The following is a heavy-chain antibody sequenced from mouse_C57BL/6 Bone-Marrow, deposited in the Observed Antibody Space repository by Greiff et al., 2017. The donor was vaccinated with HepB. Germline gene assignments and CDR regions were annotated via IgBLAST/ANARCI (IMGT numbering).Heavy chain of an antibody. D-gene: IGHD4-1*01. CDR3: ARELGRGY. J-gene: IGHJ2*01. CDR1: GYTFTSYG. CDR2: IYPRSGNT. V-gene: IGHV1-81*01. Sequence: QVQLQQSGAELARPGASVKLSCKASGYTFTSYGISWVKQRTGQGLEWIGEIYPRSGNTYYNEKFKGKATLTADKYTSTAYMELRSLTSEDAAVYFCARELGRGYWGQGTTLTVTA.